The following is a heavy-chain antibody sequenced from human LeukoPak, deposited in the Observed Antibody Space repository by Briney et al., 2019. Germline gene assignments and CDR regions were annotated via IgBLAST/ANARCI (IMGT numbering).Heavy chain of an antibody. CDR3: ARDPDPDYGDYLADV. V-gene: IGHV4-59*06. CDR1: GGSISNYY. J-gene: IGHJ6*04. D-gene: IGHD4-17*01. Sequence: SETLSLTCTVSGGSISNYYWSWIRQHPGKGLEWIGYIYYSGSTYYNPSLKSRVTISVDTSKNQFSLKLSSVTAADTAVYYCARDPDPDYGDYLADVWGKGTTVTVSS. CDR2: IYYSGST.